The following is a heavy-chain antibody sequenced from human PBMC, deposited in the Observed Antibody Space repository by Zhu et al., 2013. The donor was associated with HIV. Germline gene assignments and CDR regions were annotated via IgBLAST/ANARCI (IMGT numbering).Heavy chain of an antibody. CDR1: GGTFSTHG. CDR2: IIPIFGTT. CDR3: ALSLCSGATCYRPGENGLDV. V-gene: IGHV1-69*06. Sequence: QVQLLQSGAEVKKTGSSVKVSCKASGGTFSTHGISWVRQAPGQGPEWMGGIIPIFGTTDYAQKFQGRLTITADKSTSTAYMDLSSLRHEDTAVYYCALSLCSGATCYRPGENGLDVWGQGTTVTVSS. J-gene: IGHJ6*02. D-gene: IGHD2-15*01.